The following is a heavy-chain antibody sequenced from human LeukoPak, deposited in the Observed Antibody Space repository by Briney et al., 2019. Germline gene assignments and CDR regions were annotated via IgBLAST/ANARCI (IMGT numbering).Heavy chain of an antibody. CDR3: ARDLGAVLGSGCCNWFDP. CDR1: GGSISSYY. V-gene: IGHV4-59*01. D-gene: IGHD6-19*01. J-gene: IGHJ5*02. Sequence: PSETLSLTCTVSGGSISSYYWSWIRQPPGKGLEWIGYIYYSGSTNYNPSLKSRVTISVDTSKNQFSLKLSSVTAADTAVYYCARDLGAVLGSGCCNWFDPWGQGTLVTVSS. CDR2: IYYSGST.